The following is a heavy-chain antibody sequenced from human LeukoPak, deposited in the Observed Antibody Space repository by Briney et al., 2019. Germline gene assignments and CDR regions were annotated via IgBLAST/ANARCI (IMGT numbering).Heavy chain of an antibody. Sequence: PSETLSLTCAVSGGSFSGYYWNWIRQPPGKGLEWIGEINHSGSTNYNPSLKSRVTISVDTSENQFSLKLTSVTAADTAVYYCASRCPSYCTGGSCYSCDYWGRGTLVTVSS. V-gene: IGHV4-34*09. J-gene: IGHJ4*02. CDR1: GGSFSGYY. D-gene: IGHD2-15*01. CDR3: ASRCPSYCTGGSCYSCDY. CDR2: INHSGST.